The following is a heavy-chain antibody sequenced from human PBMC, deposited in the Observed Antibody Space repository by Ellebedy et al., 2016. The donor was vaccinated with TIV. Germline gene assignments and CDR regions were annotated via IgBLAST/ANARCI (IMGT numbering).Heavy chain of an antibody. D-gene: IGHD2-15*01. CDR3: ARNRIVVVDRRQRSWLDP. V-gene: IGHV3-30*03. CDR2: ISSDGSKK. CDR1: GFTFRRFR. J-gene: IGHJ5*02. Sequence: GGSLRLXXTASGFTFRRFRMHWVRQAPGKGLEWVGFISSDGSKKHYADSVEGRFTISRDNSQNTVFVQMNSLRVEDTAVYYCARNRIVVVDRRQRSWLDPWGQGTLVTVSS.